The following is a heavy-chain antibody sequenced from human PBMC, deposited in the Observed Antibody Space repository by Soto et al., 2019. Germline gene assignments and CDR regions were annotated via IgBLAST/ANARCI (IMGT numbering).Heavy chain of an antibody. Sequence: EVQVLEAGGGLAQPGGSLRLSCAASGFTYSSNAMNWVRQAPGKGLEWVSLISARGGTIYYAASVKGRFTNTRDNSKNTLYLKMNSLRAAVTAIYYCAKVYSSGRRGLCDYWGQGTLVTVSS. J-gene: IGHJ4*02. D-gene: IGHD6-19*01. CDR1: GFTYSSNA. V-gene: IGHV3-23*01. CDR2: ISARGGTI. CDR3: AKVYSSGRRGLCDY.